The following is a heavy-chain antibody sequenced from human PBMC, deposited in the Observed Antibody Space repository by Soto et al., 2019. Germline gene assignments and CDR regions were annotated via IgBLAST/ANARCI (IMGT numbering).Heavy chain of an antibody. CDR3: ARDPRYYDFWSGYYLADYYGMDV. J-gene: IGHJ6*02. Sequence: XGSLRLSCAASGVTFSSYAMHWVRQAPGKGLDWVAVISYDGSNKYYADSVKGRFTISRDNSKNTLYLQMNSLRAEDTAVYYCARDPRYYDFWSGYYLADYYGMDVWGQGTTVTVSS. D-gene: IGHD3-3*01. CDR2: ISYDGSNK. V-gene: IGHV3-30-3*01. CDR1: GVTFSSYA.